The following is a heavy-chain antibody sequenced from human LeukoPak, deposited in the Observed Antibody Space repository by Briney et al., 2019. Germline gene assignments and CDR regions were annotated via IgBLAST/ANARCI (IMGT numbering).Heavy chain of an antibody. V-gene: IGHV4-59*01. Sequence: SETLSLTCTVSGGSISSYYCSWIRQPPGKGLDWIGYIYYSGSTNYNHSLKSRVTISVDTSKNQFPLKLSSVTAADTAVYYCAKTLAVAGSGYGMDVWGQGTTVTASS. CDR3: AKTLAVAGSGYGMDV. D-gene: IGHD6-19*01. J-gene: IGHJ6*02. CDR2: IYYSGST. CDR1: GGSISSYY.